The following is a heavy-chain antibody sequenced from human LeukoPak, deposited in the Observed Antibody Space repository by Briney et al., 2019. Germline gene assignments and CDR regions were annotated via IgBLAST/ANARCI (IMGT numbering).Heavy chain of an antibody. D-gene: IGHD6-13*01. V-gene: IGHV1-2*02. CDR1: GYTLTGYY. CDR2: INPISGGT. J-gene: IGHJ5*02. Sequence: ASVKVSCKASGYTLTGYYMHWVRQAPGQGLEWMGWINPISGGTNYAQKFQGRVTMTRDTSISTAYMERSRLRSDDTAVYYCARASRAAAGSRWFDPWGQGTLVTVSS. CDR3: ARASRAAAGSRWFDP.